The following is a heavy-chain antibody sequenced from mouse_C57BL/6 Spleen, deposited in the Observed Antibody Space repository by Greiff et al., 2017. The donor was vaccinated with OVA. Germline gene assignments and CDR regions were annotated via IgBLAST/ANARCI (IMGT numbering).Heavy chain of an antibody. Sequence: EVHLVESGGGLVQPKGSLKLSCAASGFRFNTYAMNWVRQAPGTGLEWVSRIRSKSNNYAPYYADSVKDRFTISRDDSESMRYLQMNNLKTEDTAMYYCVWGIAAMDYWGQGTSVTVSS. V-gene: IGHV10-1*01. CDR3: VWGIAAMDY. CDR2: IRSKSNNYAP. J-gene: IGHJ4*01. CDR1: GFRFNTYA.